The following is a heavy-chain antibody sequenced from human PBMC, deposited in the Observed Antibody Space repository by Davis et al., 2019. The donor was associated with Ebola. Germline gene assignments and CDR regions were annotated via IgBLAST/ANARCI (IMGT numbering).Heavy chain of an antibody. CDR1: GYTFTSYY. CDR3: ARRGVPRYSGYDGYYYYYYGMDV. CDR2: INPSGGST. J-gene: IGHJ6*02. D-gene: IGHD5-12*01. Sequence: ASVKVSCKASGYTFTSYYMHWVRQAPGQGLEWMGIINPSGGSTSYAQKFQGRVTMTRDTSTSTVYMELSSLRSEDTAVYYCARRGVPRYSGYDGYYYYYYGMDVWGQGTTVTVSS. V-gene: IGHV1-46*01.